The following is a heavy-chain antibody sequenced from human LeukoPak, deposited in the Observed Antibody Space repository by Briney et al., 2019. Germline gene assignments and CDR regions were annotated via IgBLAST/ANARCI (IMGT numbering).Heavy chain of an antibody. CDR3: ARGGPRVVATINDYYLDV. V-gene: IGHV1-18*01. CDR2: SSAYNGDG. D-gene: IGHD5-24*01. CDR1: GYNFITIA. Sequence: ASVKVSCQASGYNFITIATSWVRQAPGQGLEWMGWSSAYNGDGNFVQKFQGRVTMTTDTSTNTAYVELRSLRYDDTAVYYCARGGPRVVATINDYYLDVWGKGTTVTVSS. J-gene: IGHJ6*03.